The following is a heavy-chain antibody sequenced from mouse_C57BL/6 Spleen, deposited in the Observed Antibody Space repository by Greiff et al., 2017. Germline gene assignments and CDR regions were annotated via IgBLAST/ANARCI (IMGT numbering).Heavy chain of an antibody. CDR3: AKTAQATYWYFDV. CDR1: GYTFTSYW. J-gene: IGHJ1*03. CDR2: IDPSDSYT. V-gene: IGHV1-69*01. D-gene: IGHD3-2*02. Sequence: QVQLQQPGAELVMPGASVKLSCKASGYTFTSYWMHWVKQRPGQGLEWIGEIDPSDSYTNYNQKFKGKSTLTVDKSSSTAYMQLSPLTSEDSAVYYCAKTAQATYWYFDVWGTGTTVTVSS.